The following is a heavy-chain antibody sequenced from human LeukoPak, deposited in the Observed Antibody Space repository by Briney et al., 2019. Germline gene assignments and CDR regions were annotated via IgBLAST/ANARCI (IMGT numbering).Heavy chain of an antibody. J-gene: IGHJ4*02. V-gene: IGHV4-31*03. CDR2: IYNSGST. D-gene: IGHD3-10*01. Sequence: SQTLSLTCTVSGGSLSSGGHYWSWLRQHPGKGLEWIGYIYNSGSTYYHPSLKSRGTISVDTSKNQFSLKLSSVAAADTAVYYCARDRGYYFDYWGQGTLVTVSS. CDR3: ARDRGYYFDY. CDR1: GGSLSSGGHY.